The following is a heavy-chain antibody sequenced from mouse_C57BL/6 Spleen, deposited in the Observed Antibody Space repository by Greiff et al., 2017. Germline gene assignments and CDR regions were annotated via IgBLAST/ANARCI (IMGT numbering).Heavy chain of an antibody. Sequence: EVQLQQSGPELVKPGASVKIPCKASGYTFTDYNMDWVKQSHGKSLEWIGDINPNNGGTIYNQKFKGKATLTVDKSSSTAYMELRSLTSEDTAVYYCARRDYYGSIDWYFDVWGTGTTVTVSS. CDR2: INPNNGGT. CDR1: GYTFTDYN. D-gene: IGHD1-1*01. V-gene: IGHV1-18*01. CDR3: ARRDYYGSIDWYFDV. J-gene: IGHJ1*03.